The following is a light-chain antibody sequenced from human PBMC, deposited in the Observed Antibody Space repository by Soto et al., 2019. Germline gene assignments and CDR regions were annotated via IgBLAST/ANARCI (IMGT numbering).Light chain of an antibody. V-gene: IGKV3-20*01. Sequence: EIVLTQSPGTLSLSPGERATLSCRASQSVTNNYLAWYQRKPGQPPRLLIYGTSYRSTDIPRRFSGSGSGTDFTLTIPRLEPEAFAVDYCQQYGSSPPTFGQGTKVEIK. CDR2: GTS. CDR3: QQYGSSPPT. CDR1: QSVTNNY. J-gene: IGKJ1*01.